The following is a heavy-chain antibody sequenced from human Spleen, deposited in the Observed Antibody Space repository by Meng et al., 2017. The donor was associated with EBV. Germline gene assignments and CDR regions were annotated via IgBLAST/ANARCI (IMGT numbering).Heavy chain of an antibody. D-gene: IGHD1-26*01. CDR2: IYQSGGT. CDR1: GGSISSGSSS. CDR3: ARGGRVAATFWYFDL. Sequence: LPLEDSGSGLVKPSQTLSLTCAAPGGSISSGSSSWSWIRQPPGKGLQWIGYIYQSGGTYYNPSLKSRVTISADRSKNQFSLKLSSVTAADTAVYYCARGGRVAATFWYFDLWGRGTLVTVSS. V-gene: IGHV4-30-2*01. J-gene: IGHJ2*01.